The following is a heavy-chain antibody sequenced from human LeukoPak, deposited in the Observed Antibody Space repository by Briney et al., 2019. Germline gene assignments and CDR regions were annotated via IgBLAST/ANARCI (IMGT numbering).Heavy chain of an antibody. D-gene: IGHD6-19*01. Sequence: GGSLRLSCAASGFTFSSYAMSWVRQAPGKGLEWVSAISGSGGSTYYADSVKGRFTISRDNSKNTLYLQMNSLRAEDTAVYYCAKEGSVAVAGPYYYGMDVWGQGTMVTVSS. J-gene: IGHJ6*02. CDR2: ISGSGGST. CDR3: AKEGSVAVAGPYYYGMDV. CDR1: GFTFSSYA. V-gene: IGHV3-23*01.